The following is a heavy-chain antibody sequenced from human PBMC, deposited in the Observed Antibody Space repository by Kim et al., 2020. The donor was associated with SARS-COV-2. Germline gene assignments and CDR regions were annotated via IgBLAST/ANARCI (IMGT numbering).Heavy chain of an antibody. CDR2: NT. CDR3: ELTLGPGDY. Sequence: NTNYAQKLQGRVTMTTDTSTSTAYMELRSLRSDDTAVYYCELTLGPGDYWGQGTLVTVSS. J-gene: IGHJ4*02. D-gene: IGHD3-9*01. V-gene: IGHV1-18*01.